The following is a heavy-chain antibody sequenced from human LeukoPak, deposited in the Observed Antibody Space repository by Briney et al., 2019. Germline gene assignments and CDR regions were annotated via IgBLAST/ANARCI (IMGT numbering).Heavy chain of an antibody. J-gene: IGHJ6*02. D-gene: IGHD3-3*01. V-gene: IGHV3-48*01. CDR3: ARAILRYYDFWSGYYEGYYYYYGMDV. CDR2: ISSSSSTI. CDR1: GFTVSSNY. Sequence: GGSLRLSCAASGFTVSSNYMSWVRQAPGKGLEWVSYISSSSSTIYYADSVKGRFTISRDNAKNSLYLQMNSLRAEDTAVYYCARAILRYYDFWSGYYEGYYYYYGMDVWGQGTTVTVSS.